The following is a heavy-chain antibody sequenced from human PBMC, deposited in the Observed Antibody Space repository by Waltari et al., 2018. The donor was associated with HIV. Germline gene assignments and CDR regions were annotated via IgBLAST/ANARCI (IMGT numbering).Heavy chain of an antibody. D-gene: IGHD3-3*01. V-gene: IGHV4-39*01. CDR2: ISYSGGT. CDR1: GGSISSSGYY. Sequence: QLQLQESGPGLVKPSEPLSLTCTVSGGSISSSGYYCVWIRQPPGKGLEWIGSISYSGGTSYSPSLKSRVTISVDTSKNQVSLRLTSVTAADTALYYCARQIWSGRPFGLDVWGQGTTVSVSS. J-gene: IGHJ6*02. CDR3: ARQIWSGRPFGLDV.